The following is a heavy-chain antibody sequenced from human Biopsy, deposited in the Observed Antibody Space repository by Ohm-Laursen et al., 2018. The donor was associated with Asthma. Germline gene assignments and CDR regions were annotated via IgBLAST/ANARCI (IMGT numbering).Heavy chain of an antibody. CDR3: ARTFHFWSPYHAEHYQL. D-gene: IGHD3-3*02. CDR1: GFAVSRDH. Sequence: SLRLSCSASGFAVSRDHMFWVRQAPGKGLEWVSVIYSGGTSHTADPVRGRFTISRDYSKNTLYLQMHSLRAEDTAVYYCARTFHFWSPYHAEHYQLWGQSTLVTVSS. J-gene: IGHJ1*01. CDR2: IYSGGTS. V-gene: IGHV3-66*01.